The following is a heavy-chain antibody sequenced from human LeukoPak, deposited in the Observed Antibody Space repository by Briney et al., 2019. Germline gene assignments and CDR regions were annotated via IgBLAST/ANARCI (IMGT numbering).Heavy chain of an antibody. D-gene: IGHD3-16*01. CDR1: GFTFSSYS. J-gene: IGHJ4*02. Sequence: PGGSLRLSCAASGFTFSSYSMNWVREAPGKGLEWGSAISSSSSYIYYADSVKGRFTISRDNAKNSLYLQMNSLRAEDTAVYYCARDVTFGGEDIVWGQGTLVTVAS. V-gene: IGHV3-21*01. CDR2: ISSSSSYI. CDR3: ARDVTFGGEDIV.